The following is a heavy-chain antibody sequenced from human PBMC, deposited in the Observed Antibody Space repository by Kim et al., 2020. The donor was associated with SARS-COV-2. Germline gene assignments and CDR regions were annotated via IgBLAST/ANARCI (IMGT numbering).Heavy chain of an antibody. V-gene: IGHV1-46*04. CDR3: ARGSYGVVGATMPFDY. Sequence: KLLGRVTMTRDTSTSTVYMELSSLRSEDTAVYYCARGSYGVVGATMPFDYWGQGTLVTVSS. J-gene: IGHJ4*02. D-gene: IGHD1-26*01.